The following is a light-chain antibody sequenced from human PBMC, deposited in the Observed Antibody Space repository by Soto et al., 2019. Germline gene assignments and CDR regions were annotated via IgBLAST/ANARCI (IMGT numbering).Light chain of an antibody. Sequence: ESVLTQTPGTLSVSHGERATLSCRASQSLRATYVAWYQQRPGQAPRLLIYGASKRATGIPDRFSGSGSGTDFSLTISRLEPEDFAVYYCHQYDDALQTYGQGTNVDIK. V-gene: IGKV3-20*01. J-gene: IGKJ2*01. CDR1: QSLRATY. CDR3: HQYDDALQT. CDR2: GAS.